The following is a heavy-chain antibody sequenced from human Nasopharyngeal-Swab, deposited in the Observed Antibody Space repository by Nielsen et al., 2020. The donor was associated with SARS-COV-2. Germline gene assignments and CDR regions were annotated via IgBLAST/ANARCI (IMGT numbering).Heavy chain of an antibody. Sequence: GESLKISCTASGFTFNDYYMSWVRQAPGKGLEWLSYISGSGTTIYYAASVRGRFTISRDNAKNSLYLQMNSLRAEDTAVYYCVRPEGVATSFKYYFQYGMDVWGQGTMVTVPS. D-gene: IGHD5-12*01. CDR3: VRPEGVATSFKYYFQYGMDV. J-gene: IGHJ6*02. CDR2: ISGSGTTI. CDR1: GFTFNDYY. V-gene: IGHV3-11*04.